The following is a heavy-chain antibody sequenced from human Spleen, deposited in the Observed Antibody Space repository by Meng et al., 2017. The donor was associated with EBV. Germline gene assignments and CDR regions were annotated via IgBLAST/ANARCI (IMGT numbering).Heavy chain of an antibody. CDR1: GGSSSGYYW. Sequence: QWQLQGSGPGLVKPSGTLSLTCTVSGGSSSGYYWYSWVRQPPGKGLEWIGEIYHSGRTNYNPSLKSRATISADKSETQFSLNLKSVTAADTAVYYCARGRGGYYIFDYWGQGTLVTVSS. V-gene: IGHV4-4*02. J-gene: IGHJ4*02. D-gene: IGHD3-22*01. CDR3: ARGRGGYYIFDY. CDR2: IYHSGRT.